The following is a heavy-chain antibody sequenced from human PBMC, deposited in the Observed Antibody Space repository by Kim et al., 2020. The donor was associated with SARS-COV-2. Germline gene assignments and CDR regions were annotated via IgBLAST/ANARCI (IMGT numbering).Heavy chain of an antibody. CDR2: ISGSDDTT. D-gene: IGHD3-22*01. J-gene: IGHJ1*01. V-gene: IGHV3-23*01. CDR3: ARYFGSSGSEFHH. CDR1: GFTFSAYA. Sequence: GGSLRLSCAASGFTFSAYAMSWVRQAPGKGLEWVSSISGSDDTTYYADSVKDRFIISRDNSNNALHLQMNSLRAEDTAVYYCARYFGSSGSEFHHWGQGTLVTVSS.